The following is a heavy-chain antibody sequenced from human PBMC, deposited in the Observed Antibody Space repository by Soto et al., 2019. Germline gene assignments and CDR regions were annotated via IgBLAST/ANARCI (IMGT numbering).Heavy chain of an antibody. CDR2: LYWDDDK. D-gene: IGHD2-21*02. J-gene: IGHJ4*02. Sequence: QVTLKESGPALVKPTQTLTLTCTVSGISLSSTGVGVGWIRQPPGKALEWLAILYWDDDKRYRPSLRSRLSVTKDTSKNQVVLTMPNMDPVDTATYYCAHRGDRFEFFDNWGQGTLVTVSS. V-gene: IGHV2-5*02. CDR3: AHRGDRFEFFDN. CDR1: GISLSSTGVG.